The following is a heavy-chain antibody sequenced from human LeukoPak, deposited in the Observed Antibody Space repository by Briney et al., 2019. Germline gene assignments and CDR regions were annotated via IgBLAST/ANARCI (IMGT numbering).Heavy chain of an antibody. D-gene: IGHD2-2*01. Sequence: ASVKVSCKASGYTFTSYYMHWVRQAPGKGLEWMGGFDPEDGETIYAQKFQGRVTMTEDTSTDTAYMELSSLRSEDTAVYYCATPSGVPAALNFDYWGQGTLVTVSS. J-gene: IGHJ4*02. CDR1: GYTFTSYY. V-gene: IGHV1-24*01. CDR2: FDPEDGET. CDR3: ATPSGVPAALNFDY.